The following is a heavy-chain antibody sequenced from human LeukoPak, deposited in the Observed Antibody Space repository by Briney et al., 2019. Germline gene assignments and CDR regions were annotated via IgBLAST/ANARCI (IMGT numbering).Heavy chain of an antibody. D-gene: IGHD2-2*01. CDR1: GYTFTSYD. Sequence: GASVKVSCKASGYTFTSYDINWVRQATGQGLEWMGWMNPNSGNTGYAQKFQGRVTMTSNTSTSTAYMELRSLRSDDTAVYYCARGCSSTSCYGNYYYGMDVWGQGTTVTVSS. CDR3: ARGCSSTSCYGNYYYGMDV. CDR2: MNPNSGNT. J-gene: IGHJ6*02. V-gene: IGHV1-8*01.